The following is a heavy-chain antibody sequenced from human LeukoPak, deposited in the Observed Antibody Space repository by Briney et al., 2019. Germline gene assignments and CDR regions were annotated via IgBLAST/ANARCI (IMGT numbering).Heavy chain of an antibody. CDR1: GYSFISYW. D-gene: IGHD6-13*01. V-gene: IGHV5-51*01. J-gene: IGHJ6*03. CDR2: IYPGDSDT. Sequence: GESLKISCKGMGYSFISYWIAWVRQRPGKGLEWMGIIYPGDSDTRYSPSFQGQVTISADKSISTAYLQWSSLKASDTAMYYCARAGIAAAGYYYMDVWGKGTTVTVSS. CDR3: ARAGIAAAGYYYMDV.